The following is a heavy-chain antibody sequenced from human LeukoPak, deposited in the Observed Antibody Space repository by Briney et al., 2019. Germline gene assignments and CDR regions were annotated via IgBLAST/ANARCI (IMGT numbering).Heavy chain of an antibody. CDR2: ISSSSSYI. V-gene: IGHV3-21*01. Sequence: GGSLRLSCAASGFTFSSYSMNWVRQAPGKGLEWVSSISSSSSYIYYADSVKGRFTVSRDNAKNSLYLQMSSLRAEDTAVYYCARDTISHYSDSGGYYPGGFDYWGQGTLVTVSS. CDR1: GFTFSSYS. J-gene: IGHJ4*02. D-gene: IGHD3-22*01. CDR3: ARDTISHYSDSGGYYPGGFDY.